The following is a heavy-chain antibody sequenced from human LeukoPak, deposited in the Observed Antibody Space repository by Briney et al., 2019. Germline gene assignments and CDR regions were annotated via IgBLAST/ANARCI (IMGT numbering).Heavy chain of an antibody. Sequence: GGSLRLSCAASDFTVSNDYMTWVRQAPGKGMEWVSVIYTGGDRYYADSVKGRFTISRDDSLHTLYLHMNSLRVEDTAVYYCARGPTHYDSSGYYENYWGQGILVIVSA. CDR2: IYTGGDR. V-gene: IGHV3-53*01. CDR1: DFTVSNDY. D-gene: IGHD3-22*01. CDR3: ARGPTHYDSSGYYENY. J-gene: IGHJ4*02.